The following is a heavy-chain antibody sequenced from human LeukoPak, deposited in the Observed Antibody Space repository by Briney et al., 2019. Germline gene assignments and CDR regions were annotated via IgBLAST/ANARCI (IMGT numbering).Heavy chain of an antibody. D-gene: IGHD3-9*01. CDR3: AAWVGRLTGYYGDAFDI. V-gene: IGHV3-23*01. J-gene: IGHJ3*02. CDR1: GFTVSSNY. Sequence: PGGSLRLSCAASGFTVSSNYMSWVRQAPGKGLEWVSHMSGSGGSTYYADSVKGRFTISRDNSKNTLYLQMNSLRAEDTAVYYCAAWVGRLTGYYGDAFDIWGQGTMVTVSS. CDR2: MSGSGGST.